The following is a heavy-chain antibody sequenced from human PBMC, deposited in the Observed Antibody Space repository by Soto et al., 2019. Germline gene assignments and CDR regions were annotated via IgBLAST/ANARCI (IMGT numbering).Heavy chain of an antibody. D-gene: IGHD3-22*01. CDR2: IIPIFGTA. J-gene: IGHJ4*02. Sequence: QVQLVQSGAEVKKPGSSVKVSCTASGGTFSSYAISWVRQAPGQGLEWMGGIIPIFGTANYAQKFQGRVTITADESTSTAYMELSSLRSEDTAVYYCARGEGSGYYYRREPYYFDYWGQGTLVTVSS. V-gene: IGHV1-69*01. CDR3: ARGEGSGYYYRREPYYFDY. CDR1: GGTFSSYA.